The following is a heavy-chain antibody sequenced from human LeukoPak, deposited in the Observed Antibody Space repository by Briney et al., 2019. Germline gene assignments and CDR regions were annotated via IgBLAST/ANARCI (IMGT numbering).Heavy chain of an antibody. Sequence: GASVKVSCKASGYTFTNYAMNWVRQAPGQGLKWMGWISAYNGNTELAQKFQGRVTLATDASTSTAYVELRSLTSDDTAVYFCARGGSRSRRGDGAFDIWGQGTMVTVSS. D-gene: IGHD3-10*01. CDR2: ISAYNGNT. CDR1: GYTFTNYA. V-gene: IGHV1-18*01. J-gene: IGHJ3*02. CDR3: ARGGSRSRRGDGAFDI.